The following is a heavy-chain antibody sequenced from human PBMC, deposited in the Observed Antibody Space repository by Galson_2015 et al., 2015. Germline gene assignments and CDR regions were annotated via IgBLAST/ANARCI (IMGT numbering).Heavy chain of an antibody. CDR2: IIPIFGIA. J-gene: IGHJ5*02. CDR3: ARASSTSPQHNWFDP. D-gene: IGHD2-2*01. CDR1: GGTFSSYA. Sequence: SVKVSCKASGGTFSSYAISWVRQAPGQGLEWMGGIIPIFGIANYAQKFQGRVTITADKSTSAAYMELSSLRSEDTAVYYCARASSTSPQHNWFDPWGQGTLVTVSS. V-gene: IGHV1-69*10.